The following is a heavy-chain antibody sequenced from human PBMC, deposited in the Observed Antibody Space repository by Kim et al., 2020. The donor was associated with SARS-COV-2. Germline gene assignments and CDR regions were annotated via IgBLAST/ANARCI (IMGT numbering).Heavy chain of an antibody. D-gene: IGHD1-26*01. CDR2: INAGNGNT. V-gene: IGHV1-3*01. Sequence: ASVKVSCKASGYTFTSYAMHWVRQAPGQRLEWMGWINAGNGNTKYSQKFQGRVTITRDTSASTAYMELSSLRSEDTAVYYCARPLGIGSGSRDAFDIWGQGTMVTVSS. CDR1: GYTFTSYA. CDR3: ARPLGIGSGSRDAFDI. J-gene: IGHJ3*02.